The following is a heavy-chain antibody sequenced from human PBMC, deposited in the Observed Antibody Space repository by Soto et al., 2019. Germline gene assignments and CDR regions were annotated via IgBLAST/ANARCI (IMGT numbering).Heavy chain of an antibody. V-gene: IGHV3-33*01. CDR3: ARDRYSGSYWGDY. CDR1: GFTFSSYG. D-gene: IGHD1-26*01. CDR2: IWYGGSNK. J-gene: IGHJ4*02. Sequence: QVQLLESGGGVVQPGRSLRLSCAASGFTFSSYGMHWSRQAPGKGLERVAVIWYGGSNKDYADSVKGRFTISRDNSKNTLSLQITSLRAEDTAVYYCARDRYSGSYWGDYWGQGTLVTVSS.